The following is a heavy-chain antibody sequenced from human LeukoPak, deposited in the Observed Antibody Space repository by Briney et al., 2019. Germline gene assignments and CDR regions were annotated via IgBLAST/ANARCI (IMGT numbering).Heavy chain of an antibody. J-gene: IGHJ4*02. Sequence: PGRSLRLSCAASGFISSTYAMHWVRQAPGEGLEWVALIWHEASHTFYTDSVAGRFTISRDNSKTTVYLQMNSQRGEDTAVYYCARENFGSRSYPDYWGQGTLVTVSS. CDR3: ARENFGSRSYPDY. CDR1: GFISSTYA. V-gene: IGHV3-33*01. CDR2: IWHEASHT. D-gene: IGHD3-10*01.